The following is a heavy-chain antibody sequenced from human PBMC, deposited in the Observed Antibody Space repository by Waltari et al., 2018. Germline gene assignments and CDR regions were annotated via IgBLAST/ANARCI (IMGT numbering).Heavy chain of an antibody. CDR1: GFTFSSYG. J-gene: IGHJ4*02. D-gene: IGHD3-3*01. V-gene: IGHV3-30*02. Sequence: QVQLVESGGGVVQPGGSLRLSCAASGFTFSSYGMHWVRPAPGKGLEWVVFSRYDGSNKYYAGSVKGRFTISRDNSKNTLYLQMNSLRAEDTAVYYCAKESRLRFLEWLLPDYWGQGTLVTVSS. CDR3: AKESRLRFLEWLLPDY. CDR2: SRYDGSNK.